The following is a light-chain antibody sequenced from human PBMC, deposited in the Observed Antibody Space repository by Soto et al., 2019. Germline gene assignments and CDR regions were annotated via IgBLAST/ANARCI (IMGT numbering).Light chain of an antibody. V-gene: IGLV1-47*01. CDR2: RNI. Sequence: QSVLTQPPSASGTPGPRVTISWSGTSSSIESNYVYWYQQLPGTAPRLLIYRNIQRPRGVPDRFSGSKSGTSASLAISALRSEDEADYYCTVWDDSLRGRLFGGGTKLTVL. CDR3: TVWDDSLRGRL. J-gene: IGLJ2*01. CDR1: SSSIESNY.